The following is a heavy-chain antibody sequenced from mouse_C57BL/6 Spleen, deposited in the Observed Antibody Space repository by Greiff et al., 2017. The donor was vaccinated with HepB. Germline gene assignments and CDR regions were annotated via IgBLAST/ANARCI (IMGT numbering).Heavy chain of an antibody. CDR2: IDPSDSET. V-gene: IGHV1-52*01. CDR1: GYTFTSYW. D-gene: IGHD3-2*02. J-gene: IGHJ3*01. Sequence: QVQLKQPGAELVRPGSSVKLSCKASGYTFTSYWMHWVKQRPIQGLEWIGNIDPSDSETHYNQKFKDKATLTVDKSSSTAYMQLSSLTSEDSAVYYCARSGAAQAKRFAYWGQGTLVTVSA. CDR3: ARSGAAQAKRFAY.